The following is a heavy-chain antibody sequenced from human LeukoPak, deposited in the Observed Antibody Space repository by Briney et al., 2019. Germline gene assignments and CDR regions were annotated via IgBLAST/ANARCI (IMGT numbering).Heavy chain of an antibody. CDR1: GFTFSSYW. D-gene: IGHD1-26*01. J-gene: IGHJ4*02. Sequence: TGGSLRLSCAASGFTFSSYWMHWVRQAPGKGLVWVSRINSDGSSISYADSVKGRFTISRDNAKNTLYLQMNSLRAEDTAIYYCARPLGASNTWLYWGQGTLVTVSS. V-gene: IGHV3-74*01. CDR3: ARPLGASNTWLY. CDR2: INSDGSSI.